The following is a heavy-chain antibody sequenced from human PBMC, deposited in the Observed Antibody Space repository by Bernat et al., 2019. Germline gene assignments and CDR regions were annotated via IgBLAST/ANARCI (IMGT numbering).Heavy chain of an antibody. D-gene: IGHD2-15*01. CDR1: GFTFSSYS. J-gene: IGHJ4*02. Sequence: ELQLVESGGGLVQPGGSLRLSCAASGFTFSSYSMNWVRQAPGKGLEWVSYISSSSSTIYYADSVKGRFTISRDNAKNSLYLQMNSLRAEDTAVYYCARDRLLVDYWGQGTLVTVSS. CDR3: ARDRLLVDY. CDR2: ISSSSSTI. V-gene: IGHV3-48*01.